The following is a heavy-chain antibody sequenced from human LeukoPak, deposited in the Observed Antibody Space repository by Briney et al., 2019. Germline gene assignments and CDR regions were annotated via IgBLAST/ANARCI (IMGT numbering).Heavy chain of an antibody. CDR2: ISYDGSNK. CDR3: AKDLHV. Sequence: GRSLRLSCAASGFTFSSYGMHWVRQAPGKGLEWVAVISYDGSNKYYADSVKGRFTISRDNSKNTLYLQMNSLRAEDTAVYYCAKDLHVWGKGTTVTVSS. V-gene: IGHV3-30*18. CDR1: GFTFSSYG. J-gene: IGHJ6*04.